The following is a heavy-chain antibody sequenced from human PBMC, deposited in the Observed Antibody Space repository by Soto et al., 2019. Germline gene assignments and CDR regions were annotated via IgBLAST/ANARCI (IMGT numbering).Heavy chain of an antibody. J-gene: IGHJ4*02. D-gene: IGHD2-15*01. Sequence: GGSLRLSCAASGFTFSSYNMNWVRQAPGKGLEWVSSISSSSDYMYYADSVKGRFTISRDNAKNSLYLQMNSLRAEDTAVYYCARSSGYCSGGNCYYFDCWGQGTLVTVSS. CDR1: GFTFSSYN. CDR3: ARSSGYCSGGNCYYFDC. V-gene: IGHV3-21*01. CDR2: ISSSSDYM.